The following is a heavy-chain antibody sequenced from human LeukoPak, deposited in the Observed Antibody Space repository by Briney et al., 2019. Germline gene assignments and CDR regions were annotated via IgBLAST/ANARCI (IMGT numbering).Heavy chain of an antibody. CDR3: ARGLLTGEVDY. V-gene: IGHV1-69*02. J-gene: IGHJ4*02. Sequence: GASVKVSCKASGGTFSSYTISWGRQAPGQGLEWMGRIIPILGIANYAQKFQGRVTITAYKSTSTAYMELSSLRSEDTAVYYCARGLLTGEVDYWGQGTLVTVSS. D-gene: IGHD1-20*01. CDR1: GGTFSSYT. CDR2: IIPILGIA.